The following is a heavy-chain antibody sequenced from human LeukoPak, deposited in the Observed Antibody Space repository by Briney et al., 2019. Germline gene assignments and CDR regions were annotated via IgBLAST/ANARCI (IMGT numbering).Heavy chain of an antibody. Sequence: PSETLSLTCTVSGGSISSYYWSWIWQPPGKGLEWIGYIYYSGSTNYNPSLKSRVTISVDTSKNQFSLKLSSVTAADTAVYYCARLGGGDGYFDYWGQGTLVTVSS. V-gene: IGHV4-59*08. CDR2: IYYSGST. D-gene: IGHD2-21*02. CDR1: GGSISSYY. CDR3: ARLGGGDGYFDY. J-gene: IGHJ4*02.